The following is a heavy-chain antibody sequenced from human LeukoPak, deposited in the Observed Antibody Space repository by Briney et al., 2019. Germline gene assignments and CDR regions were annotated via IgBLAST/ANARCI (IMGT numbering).Heavy chain of an antibody. CDR2: IYYSGST. CDR1: DGSISSYY. Sequence: SETLSLTCTVSDGSISSYYWSWIRQPPGKGLEWIGYIYYSGSTNYNPSLKSRVTISVDTSKNQFSLKLSSVTAADTAVYYCARGQQPFDPWGQGTLVTVSS. V-gene: IGHV4-59*01. D-gene: IGHD1-1*01. J-gene: IGHJ5*02. CDR3: ARGQQPFDP.